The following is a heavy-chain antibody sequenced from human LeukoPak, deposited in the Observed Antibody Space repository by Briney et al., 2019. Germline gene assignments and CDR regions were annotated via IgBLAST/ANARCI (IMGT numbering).Heavy chain of an antibody. V-gene: IGHV3-21*03. D-gene: IGHD4-11*01. CDR1: GFTFGSYS. CDR2: ISSTSSYI. CDR3: TTDLTHTVRVYFDY. Sequence: GGSLRLSCAASGFTFGSYSMNWVRQVPGKGLQWVSSISSTSSYIYYADSVKGRFTVSRDNAKNSLSLQMNSLKTEDTAVYYCTTDLTHTVRVYFDYWGQGTLSPSPQ. J-gene: IGHJ4*02.